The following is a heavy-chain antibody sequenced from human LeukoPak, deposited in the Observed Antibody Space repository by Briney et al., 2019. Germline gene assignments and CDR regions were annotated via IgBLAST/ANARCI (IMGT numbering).Heavy chain of an antibody. D-gene: IGHD6-13*01. CDR2: IHQSGNA. Sequence: SETLSLTCTVSGGSISSYYWSWIRQPPGKGLEWVGFIHQSGNANFNSSLKSRVTMSVDTSKNQCSLKLSSVTAANTAVYYCARRHSSSWATLWYWGEGNLVTVSS. V-gene: IGHV4-59*08. CDR1: GGSISSYY. CDR3: ARRHSSSWATLWY. J-gene: IGHJ4*02.